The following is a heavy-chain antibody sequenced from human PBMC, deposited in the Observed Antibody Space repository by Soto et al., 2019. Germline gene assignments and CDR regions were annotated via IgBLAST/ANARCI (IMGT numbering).Heavy chain of an antibody. CDR2: ISGSAYSAERT. Sequence: VQMLESGGGLIQPGGSLRLSCAASGFTFSSYAMTWVRQPPGKGLEWVSIISGSAYSAERTYYADSVKGRFTISRDNVKNTLFLQMNSLRGEDTAVYYCAKAHEAKIIVPPDYWGQGTLVTVSS. D-gene: IGHD5-12*01. CDR1: GFTFSSYA. V-gene: IGHV3-23*01. CDR3: AKAHEAKIIVPPDY. J-gene: IGHJ4*02.